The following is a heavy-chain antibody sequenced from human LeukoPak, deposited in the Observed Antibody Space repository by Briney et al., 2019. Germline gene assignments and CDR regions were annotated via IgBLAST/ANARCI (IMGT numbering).Heavy chain of an antibody. D-gene: IGHD3-3*01. V-gene: IGHV3-11*04. CDR1: GFTFSDYY. Sequence: GGSLRLSCAASGFTFSDYYMSWIRQAPGKGLEWVSYITSSGSTIYHADSVKGRFTISRDNAKNSLYLQMNSLRAEDTAVYYCAREGGGYYDFWSGYYPLYYFDYWGQGTLVTVSS. J-gene: IGHJ4*02. CDR3: AREGGGYYDFWSGYYPLYYFDY. CDR2: ITSSGSTI.